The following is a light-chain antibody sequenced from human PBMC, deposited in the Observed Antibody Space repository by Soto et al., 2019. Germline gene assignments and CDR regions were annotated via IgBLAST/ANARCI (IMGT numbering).Light chain of an antibody. V-gene: IGKV3-15*01. CDR3: QHYNSYGT. CDR2: GAS. CDR1: QSVGSK. Sequence: IVMTQSPATLSVSPWERATLSCRASQSVGSKLAWYQQKPGQAPRLLIYGASTRATGIPARFSGSGSGTEFTLTISSLQPDDFATYYCQHYNSYGTFGQGTKVDIK. J-gene: IGKJ1*01.